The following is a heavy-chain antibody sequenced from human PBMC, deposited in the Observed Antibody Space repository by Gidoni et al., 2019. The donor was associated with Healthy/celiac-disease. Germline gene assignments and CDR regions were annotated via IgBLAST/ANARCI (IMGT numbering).Heavy chain of an antibody. D-gene: IGHD3-10*01. V-gene: IGHV3-15*01. CDR1: GFTFSNAW. CDR2: IKSKTDGGTT. J-gene: IGHJ4*02. Sequence: EVQLVESGGGLVKPGWSLRPSCAAPGFTFSNAWMSWVRQAPGKGLEWVGRIKSKTDGGTTDYAAPVKGRFTISRDDSKNTLYLQMNSMKTEDTAVYYCTTDVYYLPSDYWGQGTLVTVSS. CDR3: TTDVYYLPSDY.